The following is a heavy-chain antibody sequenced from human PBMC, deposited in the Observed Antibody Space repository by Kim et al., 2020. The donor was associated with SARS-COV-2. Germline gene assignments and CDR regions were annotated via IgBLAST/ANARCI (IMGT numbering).Heavy chain of an antibody. Sequence: ASVKVSCKASGYTFTSYYMHWVRQAPGQGLEWMGIINPSGGSTSYAQKFQGRVTMTRDTSTSTVYMELSSLRSEDTAVYYCAREGGRVGYNSGYYYYYGMDVWGQGTTVTVSS. CDR2: INPSGGST. V-gene: IGHV1-46*01. CDR3: AREGGRVGYNSGYYYYYGMDV. D-gene: IGHD5-12*01. J-gene: IGHJ6*02. CDR1: GYTFTSYY.